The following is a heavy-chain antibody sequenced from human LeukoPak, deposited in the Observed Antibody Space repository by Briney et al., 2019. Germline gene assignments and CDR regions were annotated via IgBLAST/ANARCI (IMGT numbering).Heavy chain of an antibody. Sequence: SETLSLTCTVSGGSISSSSYYWGWIRQPPGKGLEWIGSIYYSGSTYYNPSLKSRVTISVDTSKNQFSLKLSSVTAADTAVYYCARGGDYYYGMDVWGQGTTVTVS. CDR1: GGSISSSSYY. J-gene: IGHJ6*02. V-gene: IGHV4-39*07. CDR2: IYYSGST. CDR3: ARGGDYYYGMDV.